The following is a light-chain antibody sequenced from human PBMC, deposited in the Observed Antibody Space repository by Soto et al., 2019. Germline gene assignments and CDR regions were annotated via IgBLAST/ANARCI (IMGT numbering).Light chain of an antibody. V-gene: IGLV1-40*01. J-gene: IGLJ2*01. CDR1: SSNIGAGCG. CDR3: HSLYSTVSVLV. Sequence: QSVLTQPPSVSGAPGQRVTISCTGSSSNIGAGCGVHWYQQLPGIAPKLLDYGNTNRPSGVPDRFSGAKSATYAALAIPGLEAGTEADYCCHSLYSTVSVLVFGGGTK. CDR2: GNT.